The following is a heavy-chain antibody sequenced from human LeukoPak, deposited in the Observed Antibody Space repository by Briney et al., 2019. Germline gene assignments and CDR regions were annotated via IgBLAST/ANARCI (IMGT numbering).Heavy chain of an antibody. J-gene: IGHJ6*02. CDR2: ISSTGGST. CDR3: AKAASSSWPSYYYGMDV. Sequence: GGSLRLSCAGSGFTFSSYAMSWVRQAPGKGLEWVSVISSTGGSTFYADSVKGRFTISKDNSKNTVYLQMSSLRVDDTAVYYCAKAASSSWPSYYYGMDVWGQGTTVTVSS. CDR1: GFTFSSYA. D-gene: IGHD6-13*01. V-gene: IGHV3-23*01.